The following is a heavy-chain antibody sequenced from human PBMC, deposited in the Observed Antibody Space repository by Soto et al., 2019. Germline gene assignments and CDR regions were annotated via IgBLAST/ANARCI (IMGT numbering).Heavy chain of an antibody. CDR3: ARDRAGALYFDY. J-gene: IGHJ4*02. CDR1: GGSISSGGYY. CDR2: IYYSGST. D-gene: IGHD6-13*01. V-gene: IGHV4-31*03. Sequence: QVQLQESGPGLVKPSQTLSLTCTVSGGSISSGGYYWSWIRQHPGKGLEWIGYIYYSGSTYYNPSLNSRVTIPVDTSTNQFSLTLSSVTAADTAVYYCARDRAGALYFDYWGQGTLVTVSS.